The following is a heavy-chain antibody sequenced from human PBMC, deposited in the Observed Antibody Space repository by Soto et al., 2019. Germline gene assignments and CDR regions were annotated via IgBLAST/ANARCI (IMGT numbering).Heavy chain of an antibody. CDR1: GGTFSSYA. V-gene: IGHV1-69*01. Sequence: QVQLVQSGAEVKKPGSSVKVSCKASGGTFSSYAISWVLQAPGQGLEWMGGIIPIFGTATYEQKFQGSVTINAAESTSTAYMELSSLRSEDTAVYYCARESDSSGLVPFDPWYQGTLVTVSS. CDR3: ARESDSSGLVPFDP. CDR2: IIPIFGTA. D-gene: IGHD3-22*01. J-gene: IGHJ5*02.